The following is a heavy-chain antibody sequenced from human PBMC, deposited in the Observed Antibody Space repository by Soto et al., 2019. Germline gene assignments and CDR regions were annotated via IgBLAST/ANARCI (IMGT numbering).Heavy chain of an antibody. D-gene: IGHD2-2*01. CDR3: ARGVGGYCIGTSCDAFDI. V-gene: IGHV5-51*01. Sequence: PGESLKISCKGSGYSFTSYWIGWGRQMPGKGLEWMGIIYPGDSDTRYSPSFQGQVTISADKSISTAYLQWSSLKASDTAMYYCARGVGGYCIGTSCDAFDIWGQGTMVTVSS. CDR1: GYSFTSYW. CDR2: IYPGDSDT. J-gene: IGHJ3*02.